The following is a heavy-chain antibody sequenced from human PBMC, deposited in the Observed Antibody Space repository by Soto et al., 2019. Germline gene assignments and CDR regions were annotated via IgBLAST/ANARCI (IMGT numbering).Heavy chain of an antibody. CDR3: AKAPHYYDSSGYYHY. V-gene: IGHV3-23*01. D-gene: IGHD3-22*01. J-gene: IGHJ4*02. CDR2: ISGSGGST. Sequence: GGSLRLSCAASGFTFSSYAMSRVRQAPGKGLEWVSAISGSGGSTYYADSVKGRFTISRDNSKNTLYLQMNSLRAEDTAVYYCAKAPHYYDSSGYYHYWGQGTLVTVSP. CDR1: GFTFSSYA.